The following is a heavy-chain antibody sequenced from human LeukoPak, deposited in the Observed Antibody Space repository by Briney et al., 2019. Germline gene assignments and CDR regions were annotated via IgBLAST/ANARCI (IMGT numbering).Heavy chain of an antibody. D-gene: IGHD1-26*01. V-gene: IGHV1-69*04. CDR1: GGTFSSYA. Sequence: SVKVSCKASGGTFSSYAISWVRQAPGQGLEWMGRIIPIFGIANYAQKFQSGVTITADKSTSTAYMELSSLRSEDTAVYYCAVGSGSYSPFDPWGQGTLVTVSS. CDR3: AVGSGSYSPFDP. CDR2: IIPIFGIA. J-gene: IGHJ5*02.